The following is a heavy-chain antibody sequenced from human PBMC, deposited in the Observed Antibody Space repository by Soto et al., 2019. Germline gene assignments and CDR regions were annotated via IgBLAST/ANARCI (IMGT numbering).Heavy chain of an antibody. Sequence: APVKVSSKASGYTFTSYGISWVRQAPGQGLEWMGWISAYIGNTNYAQKLQGRVTMTTDTSTSTAYMELRSLRSDDTAVYSSWTANPYYSNSSVYYFEYLRQVPMVAVSS. CDR1: GYTFTSYG. J-gene: IGHJ4*02. CDR3: WTANPYYSNSSVYYFEY. V-gene: IGHV1-18*04. D-gene: IGHD3-22*01. CDR2: ISAYIGNT.